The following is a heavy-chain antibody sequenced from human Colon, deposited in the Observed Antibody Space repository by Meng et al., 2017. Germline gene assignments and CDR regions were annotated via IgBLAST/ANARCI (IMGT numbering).Heavy chain of an antibody. CDR3: ARKGALEPLDY. J-gene: IGHJ4*02. CDR2: IYWDDDK. V-gene: IGHV2-5*02. CDR1: GFSLSTRGVG. D-gene: IGHD1-1*01. Sequence: QITSKESGPTVLKPPQTLTLTCSFSGFSLSTRGVGVGWIRQPPGKALEWLAVIYWDDDKRYSPSLKTRVTITKDTSKNQVVLTMTNMDPVDTATYYCARKGALEPLDYWGQGTLVTVSS.